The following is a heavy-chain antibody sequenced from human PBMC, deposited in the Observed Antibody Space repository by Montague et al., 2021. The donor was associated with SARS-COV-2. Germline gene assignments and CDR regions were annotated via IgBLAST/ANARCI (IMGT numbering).Heavy chain of an antibody. CDR3: ARGAPIITMIVVVFTGAGWYFDL. Sequence: SETLSLTCAVHGGSFSGYYWSWIRQPPGKGLEWIGEINHSGSTNYNPSLKSRVSISVDTSKNQFSLKLSSVTAADTAVYYCARGAPIITMIVVVFTGAGWYFDLWGRGTLVTVSS. J-gene: IGHJ2*01. D-gene: IGHD3-22*01. CDR1: GGSFSGYY. V-gene: IGHV4-34*01. CDR2: INHSGST.